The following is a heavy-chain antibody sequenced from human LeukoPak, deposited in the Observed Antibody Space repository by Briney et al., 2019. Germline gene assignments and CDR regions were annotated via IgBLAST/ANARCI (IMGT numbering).Heavy chain of an antibody. D-gene: IGHD3-10*01. CDR1: GFTFSNYA. Sequence: GGSLRLSCAASGFTFSNYAMYWVRQAPGEGLEWVAVISYDGINKYYADSVKGRFTVSRDNSKDTLYLQMDSLRAEDTAVYYCARSYYYGSGSYFGAPGYWGQGTLVTVSS. V-gene: IGHV3-30-3*01. CDR3: ARSYYYGSGSYFGAPGY. J-gene: IGHJ4*02. CDR2: ISYDGINK.